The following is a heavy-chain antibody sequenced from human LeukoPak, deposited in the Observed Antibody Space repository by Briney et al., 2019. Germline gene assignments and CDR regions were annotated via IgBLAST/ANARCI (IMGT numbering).Heavy chain of an antibody. CDR2: IIPIFGTA. J-gene: IGHJ4*02. D-gene: IGHD3-22*01. CDR1: GGTFSSYA. V-gene: IGHV1-69*13. CDR3: ARPSLYYYEMGRGFDY. Sequence: SVKVSCKASGGTFSSYAISWVRQAPGQGLEWMGGIIPIFGTANYAQRFQGRVTITADESTSTAYMELSSLRSEDTAVYYCARPSLYYYEMGRGFDYWGQGTLVTVSS.